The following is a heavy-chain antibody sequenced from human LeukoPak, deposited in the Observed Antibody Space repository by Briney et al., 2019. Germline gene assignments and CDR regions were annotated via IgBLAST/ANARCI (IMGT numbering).Heavy chain of an antibody. CDR1: GASISSGSYY. CDR3: ASSYYYYYYYMDV. CDR2: IYTNGSP. Sequence: PSETLSLTCTVSGASISSGSYYWSWIRQPAGKGPEWIGRIYTNGSPNYNPSLKSRVTISLDTSKNQFSLKLTSVTAADTAVYYCASSYYYYYYYMDVWGKGTTVTISS. V-gene: IGHV4-61*02. J-gene: IGHJ6*03.